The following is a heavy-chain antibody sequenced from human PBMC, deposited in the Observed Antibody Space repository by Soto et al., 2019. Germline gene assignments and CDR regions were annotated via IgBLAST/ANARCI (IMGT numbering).Heavy chain of an antibody. CDR1: GFTFSSYG. V-gene: IGHV3-33*01. CDR2: IWYDGSNK. CDR3: ARDHGSGSYSNLPIDY. D-gene: IGHD3-10*01. Sequence: PGGSLRLSCAASGFTFSSYGMHWVRQAPGKGLEWVAVIWYDGSNKYYADSVKGRFTISRDNSKNTLYLQMNSLRAEDTAVYYCARDHGSGSYSNLPIDYWGQGTLVTVSS. J-gene: IGHJ4*02.